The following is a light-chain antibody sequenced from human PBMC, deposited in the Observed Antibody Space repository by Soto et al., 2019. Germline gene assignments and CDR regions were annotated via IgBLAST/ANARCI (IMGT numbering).Light chain of an antibody. CDR1: QSVSSY. V-gene: IGKV3-11*01. Sequence: EIVLTQSPATLSLSPGERATLSCRASQSVSSYLAWYQQKPGQGPRLLIYEASNRATGIPARFSGSGYGTDFTLTISSLEPEDFAVYYCQQRNNGLTFGGGTKVEIK. CDR3: QQRNNGLT. J-gene: IGKJ4*01. CDR2: EAS.